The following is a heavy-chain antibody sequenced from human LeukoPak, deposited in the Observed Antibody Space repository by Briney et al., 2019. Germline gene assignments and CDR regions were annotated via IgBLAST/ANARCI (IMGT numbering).Heavy chain of an antibody. CDR2: IYYSGST. J-gene: IGHJ3*02. Sequence: PSETLSLTCTVSGGSISSGGYYWSWIRQHPGKGLEWIGYIYYSGSTYYNPSLKSRVTISVDTSKNQFSLKLSSVTAADTAVYYCAARRDGAYCGGDCCSGTFDIWGQGTMVTVSS. CDR1: GGSISSGGYY. D-gene: IGHD2-21*02. CDR3: AARRDGAYCGGDCCSGTFDI. V-gene: IGHV4-31*03.